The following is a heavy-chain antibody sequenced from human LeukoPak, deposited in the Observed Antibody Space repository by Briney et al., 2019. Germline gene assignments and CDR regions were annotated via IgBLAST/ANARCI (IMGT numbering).Heavy chain of an antibody. CDR3: ARANPAGQQLGFDY. D-gene: IGHD6-13*01. CDR1: GGSVSSGGSY. J-gene: IGHJ4*02. Sequence: SQTLSLTCSVSGGSVSSGGSYWTWIRQPPGKGLEWVGYIYYSGSTNYNPSLKSRVTISVDTSKNQFSLKLSSVTAADTAVYYCARANPAGQQLGFDYWGQGTLVTVSS. V-gene: IGHV4-61*08. CDR2: IYYSGST.